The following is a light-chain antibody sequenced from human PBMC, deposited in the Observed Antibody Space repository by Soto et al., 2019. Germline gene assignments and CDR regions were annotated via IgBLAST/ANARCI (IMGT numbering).Light chain of an antibody. CDR1: QTISNY. CDR2: AAS. V-gene: IGKV1-39*01. J-gene: IGKJ2*01. Sequence: DIQMTQSPSSLSASVGDRVTITCRASQTISNYLNWYQQKPGKAPQGPIYAASSLQSGVPSRFSGSGSGTDFTLTISSLQPEDFATYYGQQSYSIPYAFGQGTKLEVK. CDR3: QQSYSIPYA.